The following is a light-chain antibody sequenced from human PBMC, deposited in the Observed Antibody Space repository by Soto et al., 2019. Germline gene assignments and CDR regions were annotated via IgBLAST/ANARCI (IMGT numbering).Light chain of an antibody. CDR3: HQYENWPKT. CDR1: QSVSSN. V-gene: IGKV3D-15*01. Sequence: TQSPATLSVSPAERATLSCRASQSVSSNLAWYQQKPGQAPRLLIYGASNRATGIPDRFSGSGSGTDFTLTISSLQSEDFAVYFCHQYENWPKTFGQGTKVDIK. CDR2: GAS. J-gene: IGKJ1*01.